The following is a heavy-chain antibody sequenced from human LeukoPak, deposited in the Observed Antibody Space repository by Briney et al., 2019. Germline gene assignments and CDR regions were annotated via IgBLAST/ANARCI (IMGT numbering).Heavy chain of an antibody. V-gene: IGHV1-18*01. Sequence: ASVKVSCKASGYAFTSYGITWVRLAPGQGLEWMGWISVSDGKAKYAEKLQDRVTMTTDTSTDTAYMELRSLRSDDTAVYYCARVLAYCRHSIVDWFDPWGQGTLVTVSS. CDR2: ISVSDGKA. D-gene: IGHD2-15*01. CDR1: GYAFTSYG. J-gene: IGHJ5*02. CDR3: ARVLAYCRHSIVDWFDP.